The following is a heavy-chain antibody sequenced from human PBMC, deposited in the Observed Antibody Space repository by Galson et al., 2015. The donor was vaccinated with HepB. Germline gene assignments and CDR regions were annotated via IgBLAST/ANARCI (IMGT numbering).Heavy chain of an antibody. CDR3: ARDQYEGYDYVWGSYRPTFDY. D-gene: IGHD3-16*02. Sequence: SLRLSCAASGFTFSSYSMNWVRQAPGKGLEWVSYISSSSSTIYYADSVKGRFTISRDNAKNSLYLQMNSLRDEDTAVYYCARDQYEGYDYVWGSYRPTFDYWGQGTLVTVSS. V-gene: IGHV3-48*02. J-gene: IGHJ4*02. CDR1: GFTFSSYS. CDR2: ISSSSSTI.